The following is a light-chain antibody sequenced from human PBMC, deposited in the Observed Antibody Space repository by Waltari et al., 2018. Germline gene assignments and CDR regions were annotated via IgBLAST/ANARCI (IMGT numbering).Light chain of an antibody. CDR3: QVWDANTDPGV. V-gene: IGLV3-21*04. J-gene: IGLJ1*01. Sequence: SYVLTQPPSVSVAPGKTASITCGGNNIERKSVPWYQQKPAQAPILVISYDSDRPSGIPERFSGSNSGNTATLTISRVEAGDEADYYCQVWDANTDPGVFGTGTEVTVL. CDR1: NIERKS. CDR2: YDS.